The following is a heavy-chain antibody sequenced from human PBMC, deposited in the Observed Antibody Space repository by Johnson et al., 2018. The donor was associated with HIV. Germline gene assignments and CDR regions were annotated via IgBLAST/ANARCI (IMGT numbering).Heavy chain of an antibody. V-gene: IGHV3-30*18. D-gene: IGHD4-17*01. Sequence: QEQLVESGGGVVQPGRSLRLSCAASGFTVSSNYMSWVRQAPGKGLEWVTVISYDGSNKYYADSVKGRFTISRDNSKNTLFLQMNSLRAEDTAVYYCAKDHDYGDAFDIWGQGTMVTVSS. CDR3: AKDHDYGDAFDI. CDR2: ISYDGSNK. CDR1: GFTVSSNY. J-gene: IGHJ3*02.